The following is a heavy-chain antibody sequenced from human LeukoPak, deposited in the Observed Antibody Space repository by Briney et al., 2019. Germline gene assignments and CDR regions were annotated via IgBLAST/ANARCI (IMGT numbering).Heavy chain of an antibody. V-gene: IGHV3-23*01. J-gene: IGHJ5*02. D-gene: IGHD2-2*01. CDR1: GFTFSSYA. Sequence: GGSLRLSCAASGFTFSSYAMSWVRQAPGKGLEWVSAISGSGGSTYYADSVKGRFTISRDNSKNTLYLQMNSLRAEGTAVYYCAKDLGYCSSTSCWTGWFDPWGQGTLVTVSS. CDR3: AKDLGYCSSTSCWTGWFDP. CDR2: ISGSGGST.